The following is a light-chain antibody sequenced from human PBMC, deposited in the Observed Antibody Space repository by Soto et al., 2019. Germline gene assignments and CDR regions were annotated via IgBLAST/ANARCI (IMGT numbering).Light chain of an antibody. CDR3: HQYGSTPRT. CDR2: GIS. CDR1: QSVVDNY. V-gene: IGKV3-20*01. J-gene: IGKJ2*01. Sequence: ELVLTQSPGTVSLSPGERATLSCRASQSVVDNYFAWFQQKPGQAPRLLIYGISSRATGIPDRFSGTGSGTDFTLTISRLEPEDFAVYYCHQYGSTPRTFGQGTKLEIK.